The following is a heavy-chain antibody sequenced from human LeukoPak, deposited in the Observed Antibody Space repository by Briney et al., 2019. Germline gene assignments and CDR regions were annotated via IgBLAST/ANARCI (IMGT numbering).Heavy chain of an antibody. D-gene: IGHD2-2*01. V-gene: IGHV1-18*01. Sequence: GASVKVSCKASGYTFTSYGISWVRQAPGQGLEWKGWIAAYNGNTNYAQRLQGRVTMTTDTSTTTAYMELRSLRSDDTAIYYCARTYCSSASCWGFDYWGQGTLDTVSS. CDR1: GYTFTSYG. CDR2: IAAYNGNT. CDR3: ARTYCSSASCWGFDY. J-gene: IGHJ4*02.